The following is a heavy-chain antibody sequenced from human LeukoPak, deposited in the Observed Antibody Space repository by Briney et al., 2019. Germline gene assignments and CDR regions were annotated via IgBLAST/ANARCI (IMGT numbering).Heavy chain of an antibody. CDR1: GFTFSSYE. CDR3: ARVHCSGSYWHYYYYMDV. V-gene: IGHV3-48*03. Sequence: GGSLRLSCAASGFTFSSYEMNWVRQAPGKGLEWVSYISSSGSTIYYADSVKGRFTISRDNSKNTLYLQMNSLRAEDTAVYYCARVHCSGSYWHYYYYMDVWGKGTTVTISS. CDR2: ISSSGSTI. D-gene: IGHD3-10*02. J-gene: IGHJ6*03.